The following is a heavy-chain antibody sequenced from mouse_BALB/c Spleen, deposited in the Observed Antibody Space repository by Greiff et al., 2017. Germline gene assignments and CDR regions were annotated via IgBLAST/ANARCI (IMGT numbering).Heavy chain of an antibody. V-gene: IGHV5-6-4*01. CDR1: GFAFSSYD. CDR2: ISSGGSYT. D-gene: IGHD1-3*01. Sequence: EVQLVESGGGLVKPGGSLKLSCAASGFAFSSYDMSWVRQTPEKRLEWVAYISSGGSYTYYPDSVKGRFTISRDNAKNTLYLQMSSLKSEDTAMYYCTRDERVGWYFDVWGAGTTVTVSS. CDR3: TRDERVGWYFDV. J-gene: IGHJ1*01.